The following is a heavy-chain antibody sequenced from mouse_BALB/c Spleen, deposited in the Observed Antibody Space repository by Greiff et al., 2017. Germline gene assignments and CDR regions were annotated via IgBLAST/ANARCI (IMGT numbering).Heavy chain of an antibody. CDR1: GYTFTDYA. J-gene: IGHJ3*01. D-gene: IGHD2-2*01. CDR3: ARGGYDEGFAY. V-gene: IGHV1-67*01. Sequence: QVQLKQSGPELVRPGVSVKISCKGSGYTFTDYAMHWVKQSHAKSLEWIGVISTYYGNTNYNQKFKGKATMTVDKSSSTAYMELARLTSEDSAIYYCARGGYDEGFAYWGQGTLVTVSA. CDR2: ISTYYGNT.